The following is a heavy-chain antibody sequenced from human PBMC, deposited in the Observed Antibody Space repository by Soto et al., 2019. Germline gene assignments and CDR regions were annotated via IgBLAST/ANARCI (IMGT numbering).Heavy chain of an antibody. CDR1: GGSISSGGYY. V-gene: IGHV4-31*03. J-gene: IGHJ6*03. Sequence: VQLQESGPGLVKPSQTLSLTCTVSGGSISSGGYYWSWIRQHPGKGLEWIGYIYYSGSTYYNPSLKSRVTISVDTSKNQFSLKLSSVTAADTAVYYCARDRAVVVAATRDYYYYYYMDVWGKGTTVTVSS. D-gene: IGHD2-15*01. CDR2: IYYSGST. CDR3: ARDRAVVVAATRDYYYYYYMDV.